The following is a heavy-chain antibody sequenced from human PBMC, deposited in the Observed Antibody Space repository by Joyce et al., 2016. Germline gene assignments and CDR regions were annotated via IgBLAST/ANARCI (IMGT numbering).Heavy chain of an antibody. CDR2: VYYTGSS. CDR1: GGSIRSIDHY. CDR3: VTSTRSGHPRNFFDF. Sequence: QLHLQESGSGLVKASETLSLTCSVSGGSIRSIDHYWGWIRQPPGKGLEWIASVYYTGSSYYKPALRSRVTISVDTSKDRFSLKLSSVTAADTALYYCVTSTRSGHPRNFFDFWGQGILVTVSS. J-gene: IGHJ4*02. V-gene: IGHV4-39*01. D-gene: IGHD5-12*01.